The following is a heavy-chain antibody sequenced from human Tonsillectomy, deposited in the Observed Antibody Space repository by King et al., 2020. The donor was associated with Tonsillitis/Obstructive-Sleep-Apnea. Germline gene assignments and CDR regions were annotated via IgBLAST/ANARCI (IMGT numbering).Heavy chain of an antibody. CDR1: GGSINNNNYY. CDR3: ARLAFLDYLPVYYFDY. CDR2: MYYTGST. V-gene: IGHV4-39*01. J-gene: IGHJ4*02. D-gene: IGHD3-3*02. Sequence: QLQESGPGLVKPSETLSLTCTVSGGSINNNNYYWAWMRPPPGKGPEWIGTMYYTGSTYYNPSLKTRVTISVDTSKNQFSLRLSSVASADTALYYCARLAFLDYLPVYYFDYWGQGTLVTVSA.